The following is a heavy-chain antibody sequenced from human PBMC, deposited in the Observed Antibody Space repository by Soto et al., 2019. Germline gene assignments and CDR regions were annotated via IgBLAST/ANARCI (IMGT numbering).Heavy chain of an antibody. CDR1: GASINNVF. Sequence: PSETLSLTRNVSGASINNVFWTWIRQPPGKGLEWIGYMDSTGTTFNNPFLKSRVTISIDKSKKQFSLNLRSVTAADTAVYYCARRDYGDKFFDSWGQGTLVTVSS. CDR3: ARRDYGDKFFDS. V-gene: IGHV4-59*01. J-gene: IGHJ4*02. D-gene: IGHD4-17*01. CDR2: MDSTGTT.